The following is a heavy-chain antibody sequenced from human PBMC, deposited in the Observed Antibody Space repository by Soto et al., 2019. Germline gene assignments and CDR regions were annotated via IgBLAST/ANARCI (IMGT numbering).Heavy chain of an antibody. V-gene: IGHV4-34*01. D-gene: IGHD3-3*01. CDR1: GGSFSGYY. CDR2: INHSGST. J-gene: IGHJ5*02. CDR3: ARDPYDFWSGYSKFDP. Sequence: SETLSLTCAVYGGSFSGYYWSWIRQPPGKGLEWIGEINHSGSTNYNPSLKSRVTISVDTSKNQFSLKLSSVTAADTAVYYCARDPYDFWSGYSKFDPWGQGTLVTVS.